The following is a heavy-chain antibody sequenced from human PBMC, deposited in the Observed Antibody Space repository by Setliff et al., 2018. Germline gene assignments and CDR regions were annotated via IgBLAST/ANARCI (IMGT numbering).Heavy chain of an antibody. D-gene: IGHD5-18*01. J-gene: IGHJ6*02. Sequence: PGESLKISCKGSGYSFTSYWIGWVRLMPGKGLEWMGIIYPGDSDTRYSPSFQGQVTISADKSISTAYLQWSSLKASDTAMYYCARVTPDYYYYYGMDVWGQGTTVTVSS. CDR1: GYSFTSYW. CDR3: ARVTPDYYYYYGMDV. CDR2: IYPGDSDT. V-gene: IGHV5-51*01.